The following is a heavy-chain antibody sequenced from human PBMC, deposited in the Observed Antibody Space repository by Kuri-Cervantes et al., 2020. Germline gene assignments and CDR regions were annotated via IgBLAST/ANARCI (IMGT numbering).Heavy chain of an antibody. D-gene: IGHD2-21*01. J-gene: IGHJ4*02. V-gene: IGHV1-45*02. Sequence: SVKVSCKASGYTFTYRYLHWVRQAPGQALEWMGWITPFNGNTNYAQNLQGRVSMTIDTSTSTAYLELRSLRSDDTAVYYCARSASTYSPNDYWGQGTLVTVSS. CDR3: ARSASTYSPNDY. CDR1: GYTFTYRY. CDR2: ITPFNGNT.